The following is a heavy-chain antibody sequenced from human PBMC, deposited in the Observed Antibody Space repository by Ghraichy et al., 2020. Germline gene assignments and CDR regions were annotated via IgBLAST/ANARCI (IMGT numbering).Heavy chain of an antibody. J-gene: IGHJ4*02. D-gene: IGHD4-17*01. CDR2: ISGSGGST. CDR1: GFTFSSYA. CDR3: AKGFDYGDYVPFDY. Sequence: GGSLRLSCAASGFTFSSYALSWVRQAPGKGLEWVSAISGSGGSTYYADSVKGRFTISRDNSKNTLYLQMNSLRAEDTAVYYCAKGFDYGDYVPFDYWGQGTLVTVSS. V-gene: IGHV3-23*01.